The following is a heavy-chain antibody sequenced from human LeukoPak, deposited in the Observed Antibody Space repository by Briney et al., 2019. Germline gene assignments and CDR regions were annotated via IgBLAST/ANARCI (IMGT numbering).Heavy chain of an antibody. J-gene: IGHJ4*02. Sequence: QPGGSLRLSCAASGFTVSSTYMSWVRQAPGKGLEWVSVIYSGGNIYYIESVKGRFTISRDTSKNTLYLQMNSLRAEDTAVYYCAKLEAAAGPFDYWGQGTLVTVSS. V-gene: IGHV3-53*01. CDR2: IYSGGNI. CDR1: GFTVSSTY. D-gene: IGHD6-13*01. CDR3: AKLEAAAGPFDY.